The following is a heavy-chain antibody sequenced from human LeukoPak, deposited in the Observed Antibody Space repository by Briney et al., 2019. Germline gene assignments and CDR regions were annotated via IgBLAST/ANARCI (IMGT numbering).Heavy chain of an antibody. CDR1: GFTFSSYA. J-gene: IGHJ4*02. CDR3: SKRYSWRGSSSWYWDY. D-gene: IGHD6-13*01. V-gene: IGHV3-23*01. CDR2: ISGSGGST. Sequence: GRSLRLSCAASGFTFSSYAMSWVRQAPGEGLEWVSAISGSGGSTYYADSVKGRFTISRDNSKNTMYMQKNSLRAEDTDVYYCSKRYSWRGSSSWYWDYWGQGTLVTVSS.